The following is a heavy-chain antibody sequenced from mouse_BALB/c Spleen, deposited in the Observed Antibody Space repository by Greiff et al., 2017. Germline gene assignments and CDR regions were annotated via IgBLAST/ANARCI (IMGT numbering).Heavy chain of an antibody. D-gene: IGHD4-1*01. V-gene: IGHV1S81*02. J-gene: IGHJ4*01. CDR2: INPSNGGT. CDR1: GYTFTSYY. Sequence: QVQLKESGAELVKPGASVKLSCKASGYTFTSYYMYWVKQRPGQGLEWIGEINPSNGGTNFNEKFKSKATLTVDKSSSTAYMQLSSLTSEDSAVYYCTRSLTGRLYYYAMDYWGQGTSVTVSS. CDR3: TRSLTGRLYYYAMDY.